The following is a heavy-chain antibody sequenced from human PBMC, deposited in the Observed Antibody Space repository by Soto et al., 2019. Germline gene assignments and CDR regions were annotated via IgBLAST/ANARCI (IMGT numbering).Heavy chain of an antibody. Sequence: SETLSLTCAVYGGSFSGYYWSWIRQPPGKGLEWIGEINHSGSTNYNPSLKSRVTISVDTSKNQFSLKLSSVTAADTAVYYCARAVAIYYYYYYMDVRGKGTTVTVSS. CDR2: INHSGST. CDR1: GGSFSGYY. D-gene: IGHD5-12*01. CDR3: ARAVAIYYYYYYMDV. V-gene: IGHV4-34*01. J-gene: IGHJ6*03.